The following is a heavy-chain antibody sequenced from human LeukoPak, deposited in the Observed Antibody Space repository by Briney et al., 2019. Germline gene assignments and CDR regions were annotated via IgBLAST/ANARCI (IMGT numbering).Heavy chain of an antibody. CDR2: ISGSGGST. V-gene: IGHV3-23*01. CDR1: GFTFSSHG. J-gene: IGHJ2*01. CDR3: AKLNAILRYFGWLYGGDWYFDL. D-gene: IGHD3-9*01. Sequence: GGTLRLSCAASGFTFSSHGMSWVRQAPGKGLEWVSAISGSGGSTYYADSVKGRFTISRDNSKNTPYMQMNSLRAEDTAVYDCAKLNAILRYFGWLYGGDWYFDLWGRGTLVTVSS.